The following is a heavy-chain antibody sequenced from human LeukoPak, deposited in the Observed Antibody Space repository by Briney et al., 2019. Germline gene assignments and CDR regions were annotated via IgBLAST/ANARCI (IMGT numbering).Heavy chain of an antibody. J-gene: IGHJ4*02. CDR2: ISYDGSNK. V-gene: IGHV3-30*03. Sequence: GGSLRLSCAASGFTFSSYGMHWVRQAPGKGLEWVAVISYDGSNKYYAGSVKGRFTISRDNSKNTLYLQMNSLRAEDTAVYYCAIGNEYYFDYWGQGTLVTVSS. D-gene: IGHD3-10*01. CDR3: AIGNEYYFDY. CDR1: GFTFSSYG.